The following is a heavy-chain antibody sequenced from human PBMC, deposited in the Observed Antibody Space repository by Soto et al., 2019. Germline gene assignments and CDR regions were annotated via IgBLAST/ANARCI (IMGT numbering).Heavy chain of an antibody. V-gene: IGHV6-1*01. CDR1: GDSVSSNNAA. D-gene: IGHD2-2*01. Sequence: SQTVSLTCAISGDSVSSNNAAWNWIRQSPSRGLEWLGRTYYRSKWYNDYAVSVKSRITINADTSKNQFSLQLNSVTPEDTAVYYCAREVPATTTYYYYYYMDVWGKGTTVTVSS. CDR3: AREVPATTTYYYYYYMDV. CDR2: TYYRSKWYN. J-gene: IGHJ6*03.